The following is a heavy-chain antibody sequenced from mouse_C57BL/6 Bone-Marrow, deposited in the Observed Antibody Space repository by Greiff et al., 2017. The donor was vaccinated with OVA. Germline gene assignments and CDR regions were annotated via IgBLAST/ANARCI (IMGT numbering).Heavy chain of an antibody. J-gene: IGHJ3*01. Sequence: QVQLQQPGAELVRPGTSVKLSCKASGYTFTSYWMHWVKQRPGPGLEWIGVIDPSDSYTNYNQKFKGKATLTVDTSSSTAYMQLSSLTSEDSAVYYCAKLRLRAWFAYWGQGTLVTVSA. D-gene: IGHD3-2*02. CDR2: IDPSDSYT. CDR3: AKLRLRAWFAY. CDR1: GYTFTSYW. V-gene: IGHV1-59*01.